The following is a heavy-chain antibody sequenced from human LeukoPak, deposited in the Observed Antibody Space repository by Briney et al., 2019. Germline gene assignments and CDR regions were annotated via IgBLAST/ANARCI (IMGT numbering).Heavy chain of an antibody. V-gene: IGHV1-18*01. D-gene: IGHD6-19*01. CDR2: TSVHSGNP. Sequence: ASVKVSCKASGGTFSSYAISWVRQAPGQGLEWMGWTSVHSGNPKYAQKFQGRVTMTTDTSTSTHHLELRSLRSDDTAVYYCARDVGAVAGYNFDYWGQGTLVAVSS. CDR3: ARDVGAVAGYNFDY. CDR1: GGTFSSYA. J-gene: IGHJ4*02.